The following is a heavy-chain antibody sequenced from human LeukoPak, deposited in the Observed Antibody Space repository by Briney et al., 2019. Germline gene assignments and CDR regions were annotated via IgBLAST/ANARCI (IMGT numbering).Heavy chain of an antibody. D-gene: IGHD3-9*01. Sequence: PSETLSLTCTVSGGSVSSGSYYWSWIRQPPGKGLEWIGYIYCSGSTNYNPSLKSRVTISVDTSKNQFSLKLSSVTAADTAVYYCAREERYFDWLLPSYSFDYWGQGTLVTVSS. J-gene: IGHJ4*02. CDR3: AREERYFDWLLPSYSFDY. CDR2: IYCSGST. CDR1: GGSVSSGSYY. V-gene: IGHV4-61*01.